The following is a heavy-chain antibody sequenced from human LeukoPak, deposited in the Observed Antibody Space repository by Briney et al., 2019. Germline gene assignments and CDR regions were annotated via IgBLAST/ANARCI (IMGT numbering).Heavy chain of an antibody. D-gene: IGHD4-11*01. CDR1: DGSISNYY. CDR3: ARGLQPYRGGNFDY. CDR2: IYYSGST. J-gene: IGHJ4*02. V-gene: IGHV4-59*01. Sequence: SETLSLTCTVSDGSISNYYWTWIRQPPGKELEWIGYIYYSGSTKTNPSLKSRVTISVDTSKNQFSLKLSSVTAADTAVYYCARGLQPYRGGNFDYWGQGTLVTVSS.